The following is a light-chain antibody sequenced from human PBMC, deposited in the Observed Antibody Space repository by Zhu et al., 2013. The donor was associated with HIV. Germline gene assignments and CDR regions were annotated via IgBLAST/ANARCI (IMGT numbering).Light chain of an antibody. CDR1: NIGSKN. CDR2: DDS. V-gene: IGLV3-21*03. J-gene: IGLJ2*01. Sequence: SYELTQPPSVSVAPGKTARITCGGNNIGSKNVHWYQQRPGQAPVLVVYDDSDRPSGIPERFSGSNSGNTATLTISRVEAGDEADYYCQVWDTSSDHVIFGGGTKLTVL. CDR3: QVWDTSSDHVI.